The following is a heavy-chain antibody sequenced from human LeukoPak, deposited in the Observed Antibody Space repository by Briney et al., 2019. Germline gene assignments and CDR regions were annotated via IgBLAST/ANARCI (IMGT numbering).Heavy chain of an antibody. V-gene: IGHV4-34*01. J-gene: IGHJ4*02. CDR1: VGAFSGYY. CDR2: INHSGST. Sequence: PSGTLSLTCAVSVGAFSGYYWSAIRHPPGKGVERIGEINHSGSTNYTPSLKSRVTVSVDTSKNQFSLKLSSVTAADTAVYYCARDAPGRAVAGNDYWGQGTLVTVSS. D-gene: IGHD6-19*01. CDR3: ARDAPGRAVAGNDY.